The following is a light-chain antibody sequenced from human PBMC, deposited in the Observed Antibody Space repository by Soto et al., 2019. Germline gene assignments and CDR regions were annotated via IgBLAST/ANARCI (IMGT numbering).Light chain of an antibody. V-gene: IGKV1-39*01. J-gene: IGKJ1*01. CDR3: QQSYTTPRT. CDR2: AAS. Sequence: DIQMTQSPSSLSASVGDRVSVTCRASQSISTFLNWYQQRPGEAPKLLIYAASSLQSGVPSRFSGSGSGADFPLTIGSLQPEDVATYYCQQSYTTPRTFGQGTRVEVK. CDR1: QSISTF.